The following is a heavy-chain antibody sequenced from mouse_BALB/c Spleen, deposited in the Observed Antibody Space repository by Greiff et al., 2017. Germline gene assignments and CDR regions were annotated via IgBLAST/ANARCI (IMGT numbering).Heavy chain of an antibody. D-gene: IGHD2-4*01. J-gene: IGHJ4*01. V-gene: IGHV7-3*02. Sequence: EVMPVESGGRLVQPGGSLRLSCATSGFTFTDYYMSWVRQPPGKALEWLGFIRNKANGYTTEYSASVKGRFTISRDNSQSILYLQMNTLRAEDSATYYCARAPSTMITTVPHAMDYRGQGTSDTVST. CDR2: IRNKANGYTT. CDR3: ARAPSTMITTVPHAMDY. CDR1: GFTFTDYY.